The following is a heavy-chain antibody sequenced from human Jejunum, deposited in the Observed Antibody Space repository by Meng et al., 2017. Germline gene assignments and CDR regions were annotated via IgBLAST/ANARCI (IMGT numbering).Heavy chain of an antibody. CDR3: AREFPSAWGIFHY. D-gene: IGHD3-16*01. CDR2: VSKSGSTT. Sequence: GESLKISCAASGFTFRSFEMHWVRQAPGKGLEWVSYVSKSGSTTYYADSVKGRFTISRDNAKNSVYLQMNSLRVEDTALYYCAREFPSAWGIFHYWGQGILVTVSS. J-gene: IGHJ4*02. CDR1: GFTFRSFE. V-gene: IGHV3-48*03.